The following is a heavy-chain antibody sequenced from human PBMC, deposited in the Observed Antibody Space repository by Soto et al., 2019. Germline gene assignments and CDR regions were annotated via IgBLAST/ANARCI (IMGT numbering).Heavy chain of an antibody. Sequence: QVQLVQSGAEVKQPGSSVKVSCKASGGTFSSYAISWVRQAPGQGLEWMGGIIPIFGTANYAQKFQGRVTITADESTSTAYMELSSLRSEHTAVYYCARLGTPYYSSSWGNWFDPWGQGTLVTVSS. J-gene: IGHJ5*02. CDR2: IIPIFGTA. CDR1: GGTFSSYA. D-gene: IGHD6-13*01. V-gene: IGHV1-69*01. CDR3: ARLGTPYYSSSWGNWFDP.